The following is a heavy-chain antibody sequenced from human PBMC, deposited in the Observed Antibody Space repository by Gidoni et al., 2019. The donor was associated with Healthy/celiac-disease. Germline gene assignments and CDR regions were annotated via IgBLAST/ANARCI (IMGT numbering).Heavy chain of an antibody. CDR1: GGSFSGYY. CDR3: ARGAYDYIWGSYRYGYYFDY. J-gene: IGHJ4*02. Sequence: QVQLHPWGAGLFTPSATLSLTCAVYGGSFSGYYCSWIRQPPGKGLEWIGEINHSGSTNYNPSLKSRVTISVDTSKNQFSLKLSSVTAADTAVYYCARGAYDYIWGSYRYGYYFDYWGQGTLVTVSS. D-gene: IGHD3-16*02. V-gene: IGHV4-34*01. CDR2: INHSGST.